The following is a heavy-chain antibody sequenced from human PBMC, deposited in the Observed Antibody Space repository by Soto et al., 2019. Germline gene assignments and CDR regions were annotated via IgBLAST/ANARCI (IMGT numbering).Heavy chain of an antibody. D-gene: IGHD2-15*01. CDR3: ATGPGGPDGPGDY. J-gene: IGHJ4*02. Sequence: QVQLVQSGAEVKKPGASVKVSCKASGYTFTSYAMHWVRQAPGQRLEWMGWINAGNGNTKYSQKFQGRVTITRDTSASTAYMELSSLSSEDTAVYYCATGPGGPDGPGDYWGQGTLLTVSS. V-gene: IGHV1-3*01. CDR2: INAGNGNT. CDR1: GYTFTSYA.